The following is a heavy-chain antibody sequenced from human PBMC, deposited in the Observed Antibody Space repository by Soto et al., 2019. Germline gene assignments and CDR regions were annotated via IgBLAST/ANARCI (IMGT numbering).Heavy chain of an antibody. J-gene: IGHJ4*02. Sequence: EVQLLESGGGLVQPGGSLRLSCAASEFTFSSYAMGWVRQAPGKGLQWVSSISGGGDTTYDADSVKGRFTISRDNSKNSLYLQRNSLRAEDTAVYYCAKEASSTSWYGGWAYFDYWGQGTLVTVSS. D-gene: IGHD6-13*01. CDR2: ISGGGDTT. CDR3: AKEASSTSWYGGWAYFDY. V-gene: IGHV3-23*01. CDR1: EFTFSSYA.